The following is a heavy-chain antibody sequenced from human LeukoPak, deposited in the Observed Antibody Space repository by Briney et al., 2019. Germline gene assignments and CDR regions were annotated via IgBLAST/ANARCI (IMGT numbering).Heavy chain of an antibody. J-gene: IGHJ6*02. V-gene: IGHV4-30-4*01. CDR3: AMGISSSSSLYYYYYGMDV. CDR2: IYYSGST. CDR1: GGSISSGDYY. D-gene: IGHD6-6*01. Sequence: SETLSLTCTVSGGSISSGDYYWSWIRQPPGKGLEWIGYIYYSGSTYYNPSLKSRVTISVDTSKNQFSLKLSSVTAADTAVYYCAMGISSSSSLYYYYYGMDVWGQGTTVTVSS.